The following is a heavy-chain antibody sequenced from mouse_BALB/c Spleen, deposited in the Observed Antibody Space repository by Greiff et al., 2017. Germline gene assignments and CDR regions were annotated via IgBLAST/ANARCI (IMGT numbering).Heavy chain of an antibody. V-gene: IGHV2-2*02. CDR2: IWSGGST. CDR3: ARSGYRYDEGAMDY. CDR1: GFSLTSYG. J-gene: IGHJ4*01. D-gene: IGHD2-14*01. Sequence: VKLQQSGPGLVQPSQSLSITCTVSGFSLTSYGVHWVRQSPGKGLEWLGVIWSGGSTDYNAAFISRLSISKDNSKSQVFFKMNSLQANDTAIYYCARSGYRYDEGAMDYWGQGTSVTVSS.